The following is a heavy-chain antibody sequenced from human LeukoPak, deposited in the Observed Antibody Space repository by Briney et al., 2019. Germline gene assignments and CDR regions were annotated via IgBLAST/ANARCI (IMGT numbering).Heavy chain of an antibody. CDR2: ISGSGGST. CDR1: GFTFSSYA. J-gene: IGHJ4*02. V-gene: IGHV3-23*01. CDR3: ARVPWFGELSGGYVY. Sequence: GGSLRLSCAASGFTFSSYAMSWVRQAPGKGLEWISAISGSGGSTYYADSVKGRFTISRDNSKNTLYLQMNSLRAEDTAVYYCARVPWFGELSGGYVYWGQGTLVTVSS. D-gene: IGHD3-10*01.